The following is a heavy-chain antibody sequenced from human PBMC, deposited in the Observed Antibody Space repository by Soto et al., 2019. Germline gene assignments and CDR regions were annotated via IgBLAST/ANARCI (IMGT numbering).Heavy chain of an antibody. V-gene: IGHV3-23*01. CDR2: ISGIGGST. Sequence: EVQLLESGGGLVQPGGSLRLSCAASGFTFSIYAMNWVRQAPGKGLEWVSVISGIGGSTYYADSVKGRFTISRDNSKNTLYLQMKSLRAEDTAVYYCARRTLGWYFEICGSGTLVTVA. CDR1: GFTFSIYA. D-gene: IGHD3-16*01. J-gene: IGHJ2*01. CDR3: ARRTLGWYFEI.